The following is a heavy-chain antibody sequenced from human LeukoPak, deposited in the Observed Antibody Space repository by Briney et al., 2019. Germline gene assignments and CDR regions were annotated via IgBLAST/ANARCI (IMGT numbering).Heavy chain of an antibody. CDR1: GGSISSYY. V-gene: IGHV4-59*01. CDR2: IYYSGST. Sequence: SETLSLTCTVSGGSISSYYWSWIRQPPGKGLEWIGYIYYSGSTNYNPSLKSRVTISVDTSKNQFSLKLSSVTAADTAVYYCAREGLYFDYWGQGTLVTVSS. J-gene: IGHJ4*02. CDR3: AREGLYFDY. D-gene: IGHD3-16*01.